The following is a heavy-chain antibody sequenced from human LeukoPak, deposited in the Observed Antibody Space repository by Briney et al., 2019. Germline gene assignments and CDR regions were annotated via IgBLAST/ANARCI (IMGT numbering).Heavy chain of an antibody. CDR3: VAATWTNWFDP. CDR2: IYTSGST. V-gene: IGHV4-4*07. Sequence: PSETLSLTCTVSGVSISSYYWSWVRQPAGKGLEWVGRIYTSGSTNYNPSLKSRVTMSVDPSKNQFSLKLSSVTAADTAVYYCVAATWTNWFDPWGQGTLVTVSS. D-gene: IGHD2-15*01. CDR1: GVSISSYY. J-gene: IGHJ5*02.